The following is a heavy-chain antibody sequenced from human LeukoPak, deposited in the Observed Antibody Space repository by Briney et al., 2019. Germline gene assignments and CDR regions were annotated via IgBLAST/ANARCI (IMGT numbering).Heavy chain of an antibody. CDR3: ARNTDDCSGGSCYSNYYYGMDV. CDR1: GYTFTSYG. CDR2: ISAYNGNT. Sequence: ASVKVSCKASGYTFTSYGISWMRQAPGQGLEWMGWISAYNGNTNYAQKLQGRVTMTTDTSTSTAYMELRSLRSDDTAVYYCARNTDDCSGGSCYSNYYYGMDVWGQGTTVTVSS. V-gene: IGHV1-18*01. D-gene: IGHD2-15*01. J-gene: IGHJ6*02.